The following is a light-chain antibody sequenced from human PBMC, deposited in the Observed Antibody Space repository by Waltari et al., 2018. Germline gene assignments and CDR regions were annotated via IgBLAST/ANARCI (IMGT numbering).Light chain of an antibody. CDR2: KDN. CDR3: AAWDDSLSRLV. V-gene: IGLV1-47*01. J-gene: IGLJ3*02. Sequence: QSVVSQPPSTSGTPGQRVTISCSGSGSDVGTNCVYLYQQLPGTAPKLLIFKDNQRPSGVPDRFSDSRSGTSASLAISVLRSEDEADYYCAAWDDSLSRLVFGGGTKLTVL. CDR1: GSDVGTNC.